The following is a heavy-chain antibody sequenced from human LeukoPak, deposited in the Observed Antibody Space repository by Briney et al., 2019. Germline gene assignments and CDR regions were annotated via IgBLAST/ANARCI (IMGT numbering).Heavy chain of an antibody. J-gene: IGHJ4*02. V-gene: IGHV3-30-3*01. CDR3: ARDVRRHRIAVAGTPDY. Sequence: GGSLRLSCAASGFIFGTYAMHWVRQAPGKGLEWVADISYDGSNKYYADSVKGRFTISRDNSKNTLYLQMNSLRVDDTAVYYCARDVRRHRIAVAGTPDYWGQGTLVTVSS. D-gene: IGHD6-19*01. CDR1: GFIFGTYA. CDR2: ISYDGSNK.